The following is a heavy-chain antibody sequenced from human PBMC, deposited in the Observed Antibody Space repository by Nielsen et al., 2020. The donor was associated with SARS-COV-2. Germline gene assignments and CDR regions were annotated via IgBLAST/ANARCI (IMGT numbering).Heavy chain of an antibody. D-gene: IGHD3/OR15-3a*01. CDR1: GYTFTDYY. V-gene: IGHV1-2*06. CDR3: ARARATIFGLVMSYGMDV. CDR2: INPYSSGT. Sequence: ASVTVSCKASGYTFTDYYIHWVRQAPGQGLEWMGRINPYSSGTNYAQKFQGTVTMTRHASISTVYMELTSDDTAVYYCARARATIFGLVMSYGMDVWGQGTTVAVSS. J-gene: IGHJ6*02.